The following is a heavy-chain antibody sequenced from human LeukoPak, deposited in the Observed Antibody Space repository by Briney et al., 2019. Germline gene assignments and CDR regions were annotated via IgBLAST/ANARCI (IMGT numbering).Heavy chain of an antibody. CDR1: GYTFTSYG. J-gene: IGHJ6*03. Sequence: ASVKVSCKASGYTFTSYGISRVRQAPGQGLEWMGWISAYNGNTNYAQKLQGRVTMTTDTSTSTAYMELRSLRSDDTAVYYCARLVAARPDYYYYYYMDVWGKGTTVTVSS. CDR3: ARLVAARPDYYYYYYMDV. D-gene: IGHD6-13*01. CDR2: ISAYNGNT. V-gene: IGHV1-18*01.